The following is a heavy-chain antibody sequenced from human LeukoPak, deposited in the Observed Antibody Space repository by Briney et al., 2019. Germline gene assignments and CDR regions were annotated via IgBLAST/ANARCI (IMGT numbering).Heavy chain of an antibody. V-gene: IGHV1-18*01. CDR1: GYTFTSYG. D-gene: IGHD1-26*01. Sequence: ASVKVSCKASGYTFTSYGISWVRQAPGQGLEWMGWISAYNGNTNYAQKLQGRVTITADESTSTAYMELSSLRSEDTAVYYCARGQELLRLVYWGQGTLVTVSS. J-gene: IGHJ4*02. CDR3: ARGQELLRLVY. CDR2: ISAYNGNT.